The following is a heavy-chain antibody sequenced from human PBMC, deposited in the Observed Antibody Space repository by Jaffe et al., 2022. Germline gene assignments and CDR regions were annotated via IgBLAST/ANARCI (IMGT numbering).Heavy chain of an antibody. CDR2: INPNSGGT. J-gene: IGHJ4*02. V-gene: IGHV1-2*02. D-gene: IGHD2-15*01. CDR3: ARAPRVDCSGGSCYRAQFDY. Sequence: QVQLVQSGAEVKKPGASVKVSCKASGYTFTGYYMHWVRQAPGQGLEWMGWINPNSGGTNYAQKFQGRVTMTRDTSISTAYMELSRLRSDDTAVYYCARAPRVDCSGGSCYRAQFDYWGQGTLVTVSS. CDR1: GYTFTGYY.